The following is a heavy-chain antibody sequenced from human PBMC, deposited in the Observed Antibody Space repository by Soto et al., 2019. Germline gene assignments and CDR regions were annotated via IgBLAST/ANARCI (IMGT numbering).Heavy chain of an antibody. Sequence: GGSLRLSCAASGFTFSSYGMHWVRQAPGKGLEWVAVIWYDGSNKYYADSVKGRFTISRDNSKNTLYLQMNSLRAEDTAVYYCARDYYDSSGYYYHAFDYWGQGTLVTVSS. CDR1: GFTFSSYG. CDR2: IWYDGSNK. D-gene: IGHD3-22*01. V-gene: IGHV3-33*01. J-gene: IGHJ4*02. CDR3: ARDYYDSSGYYYHAFDY.